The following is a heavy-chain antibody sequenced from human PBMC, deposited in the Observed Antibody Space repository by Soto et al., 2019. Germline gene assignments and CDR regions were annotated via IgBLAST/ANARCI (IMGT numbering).Heavy chain of an antibody. CDR1: GYTFTNYA. Sequence: QVQLVQSGAEVKKPGASVKVSCQASGYTFTNYAIIWVRQPPGQGLEWMGWISASTRNTDQAQNFQGRVTMTIDTSTNTANMELRSLRSDDTAVYYCARCYCSVGSCYACWHFDLWGRGTLVTVAS. CDR2: ISASTRNT. V-gene: IGHV1-18*01. CDR3: ARCYCSVGSCYACWHFDL. D-gene: IGHD2-15*01. J-gene: IGHJ2*01.